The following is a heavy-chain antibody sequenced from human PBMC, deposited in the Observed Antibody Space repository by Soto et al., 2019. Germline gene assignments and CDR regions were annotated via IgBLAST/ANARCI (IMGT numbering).Heavy chain of an antibody. CDR2: INVGNGNT. J-gene: IGHJ6*02. V-gene: IGHV1-3*01. Sequence: ASVKVSCKASGYTFTAYAMHWVRQAPGQRPEWMGWINVGNGNTRYSQNFQDRVTISRDTSASAGYMELRSLRFEDTAVYYCARAQSGRYFYWLFYCYGLDVWGQGTTVTVSS. D-gene: IGHD3-9*01. CDR3: ARAQSGRYFYWLFYCYGLDV. CDR1: GYTFTAYA.